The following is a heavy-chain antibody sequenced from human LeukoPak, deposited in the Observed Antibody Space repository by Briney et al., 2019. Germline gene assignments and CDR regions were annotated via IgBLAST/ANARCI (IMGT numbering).Heavy chain of an antibody. D-gene: IGHD1-14*01. J-gene: IGHJ5*02. Sequence: SETLSLTCTVSGGSISSYYWSWIRQPAGKGLEWIGRIYTSGSTNYNPSLKSRVTMSVDTSKNQFSLKLSSVTAADTAVYYCARDLPGFSPAVWFDPWGQGTLVTVSS. CDR2: IYTSGST. CDR1: GGSISSYY. CDR3: ARDLPGFSPAVWFDP. V-gene: IGHV4-4*07.